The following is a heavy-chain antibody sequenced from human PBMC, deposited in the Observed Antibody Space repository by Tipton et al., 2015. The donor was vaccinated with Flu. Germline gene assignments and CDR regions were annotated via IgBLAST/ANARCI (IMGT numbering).Heavy chain of an antibody. Sequence: SLRLSCAASGFIFSRYAVSWVRQAPGKGLEWVSNIRGSAGRGAGTYYADSVKGRFSISRDNSKNTLYLQMNSLRAEDTAIYYCAKVIPEIVAGLDYWGQGTLVTVSS. CDR3: AKVIPEIVAGLDY. CDR2: IRGSAGRGAGT. J-gene: IGHJ4*02. D-gene: IGHD6-19*01. V-gene: IGHV3-23*01. CDR1: GFIFSRYA.